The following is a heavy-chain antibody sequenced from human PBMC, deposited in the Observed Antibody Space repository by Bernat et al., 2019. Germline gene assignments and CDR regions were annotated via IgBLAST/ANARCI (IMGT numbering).Heavy chain of an antibody. CDR3: AKDRKRIAAAVDPHFDY. J-gene: IGHJ4*02. D-gene: IGHD6-25*01. CDR1: GFTFDDYA. CDR2: ISWNSGSI. V-gene: IGHV3-9*01. Sequence: EVQLVESGGGLVQPGRSLRLSCAASGFTFDDYAMHWVRQAPGKGLEWVSGISWNSGSIGYADSVKGRFTISRDNAKNSLYLQMNSLRAEDTALYYCAKDRKRIAAAVDPHFDYWGQGTLVTVSS.